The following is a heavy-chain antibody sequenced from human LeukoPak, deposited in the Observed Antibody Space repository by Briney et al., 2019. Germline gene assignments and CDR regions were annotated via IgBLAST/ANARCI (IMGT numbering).Heavy chain of an antibody. CDR1: GFTFSSYG. CDR2: ISGFGEST. Sequence: GGSLRLSCAASGFTFSSYGMSWVRQAPGKGLEWVSTISGFGESTYYADSVKGRFTISRDNSKNTLYLQMNSLRAEDTAVYFCAKDRRGIVVVPDVPGDDYWGQGTLVTVSS. J-gene: IGHJ4*02. V-gene: IGHV3-23*01. CDR3: AKDRRGIVVVPDVPGDDY. D-gene: IGHD2-2*01.